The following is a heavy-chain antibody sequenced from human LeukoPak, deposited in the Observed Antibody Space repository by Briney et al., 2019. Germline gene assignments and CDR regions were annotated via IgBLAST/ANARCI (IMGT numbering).Heavy chain of an antibody. CDR2: IIPIFNTA. CDR3: ARDLMAARPYFDQ. J-gene: IGHJ4*02. D-gene: IGHD6-6*01. Sequence: SVKVSCKASGGTFSSYAISWVRQAPGQGLEWMGGIIPIFNTANYAQKFQGKVTITADVSTSTAYMELSSLKSEDTAVYYCARDLMAARPYFDQWGQGTLVTVSS. CDR1: GGTFSSYA. V-gene: IGHV1-69*13.